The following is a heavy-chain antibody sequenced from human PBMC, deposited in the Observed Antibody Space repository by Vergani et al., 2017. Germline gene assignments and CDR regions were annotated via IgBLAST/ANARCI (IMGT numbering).Heavy chain of an antibody. CDR2: VDPEDGET. D-gene: IGHD1-14*01. J-gene: IGHJ6*02. Sequence: EVQLVQSGAEVKKPGATMKISCKVSGYTFTDHYMHWVKQAPGKGLEWMGLVDPEDGETIYAEKFKGRVTIAADTSTDTAHLELSSLRSEDTAVYYCATPQPWPPGGIEVGGQGTTVMVS. CDR1: GYTFTDHY. CDR3: ATPQPWPPGGIEV. V-gene: IGHV1-69-2*01.